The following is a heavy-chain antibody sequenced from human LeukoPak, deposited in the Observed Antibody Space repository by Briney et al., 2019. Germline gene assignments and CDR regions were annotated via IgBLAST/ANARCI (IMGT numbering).Heavy chain of an antibody. CDR2: IKQDGSEK. D-gene: IGHD6-19*01. V-gene: IGHV3-7*01. CDR1: GFTFSSHW. Sequence: GGSLRLSCVASGFTFSSHWMTWVRQAPGKGLEWVASIKQDGSEKNYVDSVKGRFTISRDNAKSSLYLQMNSLRAEDTAIYYCARDSGSGCPGDYWGQGTLVTVSS. CDR3: ARDSGSGCPGDY. J-gene: IGHJ4*02.